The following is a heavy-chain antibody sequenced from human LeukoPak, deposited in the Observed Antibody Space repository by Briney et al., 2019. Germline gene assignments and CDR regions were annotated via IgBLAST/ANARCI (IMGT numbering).Heavy chain of an antibody. V-gene: IGHV3-20*04. CDR1: GFTFDDYG. J-gene: IGHJ3*02. D-gene: IGHD1-26*01. CDR2: INWNGGST. Sequence: LSGGSLRLSCAASGFTFDDYGMSWVRQAPGKGLEWVSGINWNGGSTGYADSVKGRFTISRDNGKKSLYLQLNSLRAEDTALYYCARVPWEPDAFDIWGQGTMVTVSS. CDR3: ARVPWEPDAFDI.